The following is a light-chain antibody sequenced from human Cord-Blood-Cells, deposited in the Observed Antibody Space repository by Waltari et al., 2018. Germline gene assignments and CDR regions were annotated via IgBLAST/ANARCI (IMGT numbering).Light chain of an antibody. CDR1: SSDVGGYNY. V-gene: IGLV2-11*01. CDR2: DVS. CDR3: CSYAGSYTWV. J-gene: IGLJ3*02. Sequence: QSALTQPRSVSGSPGQSVTISCTGTSSDVGGYNYVSWYQQHPGKAPKLMIYDVSKRPSGGPDRFSGSKSGNTASLTISGLQAEDGADYYCCSYAGSYTWVFGGGTKLTVL.